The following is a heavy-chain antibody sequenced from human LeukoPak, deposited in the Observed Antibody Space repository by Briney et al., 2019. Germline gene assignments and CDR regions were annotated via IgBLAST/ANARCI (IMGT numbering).Heavy chain of an antibody. V-gene: IGHV1-46*01. D-gene: IGHD3-10*01. CDR3: ARSLWFGELPTDY. CDR2: INPSGGAT. Sequence: ASVKVSCKASGYTFTTYHMHWVRQAPGQGLEWMGIINPSGGATTYAQKFQGRATMTRDTSTTTFYMELNSLRSDDTAVYYCARSLWFGELPTDYWGQGTLVTVSS. CDR1: GYTFTTYH. J-gene: IGHJ4*02.